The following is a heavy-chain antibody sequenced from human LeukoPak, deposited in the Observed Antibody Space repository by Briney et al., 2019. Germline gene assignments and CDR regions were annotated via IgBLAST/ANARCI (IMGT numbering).Heavy chain of an antibody. CDR1: GFTFSSYS. V-gene: IGHV3-21*01. J-gene: IGHJ3*02. CDR3: GRDYRNAFDI. CDR2: LSSSSTYI. Sequence: PGGSLRLSCAASGFTFSSYSMNWVRQAPGKGLEWVSSLSSSSTYIYYADSVKGRFTISRDNAKNTLYLQMNSLRVEDTAVYYCGRDYRNAFDIWGQGTMVTVSS.